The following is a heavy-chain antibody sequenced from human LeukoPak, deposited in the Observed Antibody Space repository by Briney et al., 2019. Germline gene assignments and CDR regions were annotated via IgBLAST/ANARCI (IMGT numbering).Heavy chain of an antibody. CDR2: IYSGGST. J-gene: IGHJ6*03. CDR3: ARGQTGYSSSWRRATYYYYYMDV. Sequence: GGSLRLSCAASGFTVSSNYMSWVRQAPGKGLEWVSVIYSGGSTYYADSVKGRFTISRDNSKNTLYLQMNTLRAEDTAVYYCARGQTGYSSSWRRATYYYYYMDVWGKGTTVTISS. D-gene: IGHD6-13*01. V-gene: IGHV3-66*01. CDR1: GFTVSSNY.